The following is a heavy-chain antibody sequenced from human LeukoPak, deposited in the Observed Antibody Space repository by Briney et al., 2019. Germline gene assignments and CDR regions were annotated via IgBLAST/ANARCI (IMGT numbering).Heavy chain of an antibody. D-gene: IGHD2-15*01. CDR1: GYTFTSYA. V-gene: IGHV7-4-1*02. CDR2: INTNTGNP. Sequence: ASVKVSCKASGYTFTSYAMNWVRQAPGQGLEWMGWINTNTGNPTYAQGFTGRFVFSLDTSVSTAYLQISSLKAEDTAVYYCARDGCSGGSCYDEVLYYYYGMDVWGQGTTVTVSS. J-gene: IGHJ6*02. CDR3: ARDGCSGGSCYDEVLYYYYGMDV.